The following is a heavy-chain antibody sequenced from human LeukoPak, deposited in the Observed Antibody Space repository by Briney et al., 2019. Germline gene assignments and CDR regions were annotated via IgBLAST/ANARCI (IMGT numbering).Heavy chain of an antibody. CDR3: ASYREAYDLYPHGLDV. V-gene: IGHV4-61*02. CDR1: GASVSTTAYF. CDR2: IYASGNT. Sequence: SQTLSLTCSVAGASVSTTAYFWNWIRQPAGEGLEWIGRIYASGNTHYNPSLKSRVTMSPATSKNQFSPTMNSVTAADSAVYFCASYREAYDLYPHGLDVWGRGTVVTVSS. J-gene: IGHJ3*01. D-gene: IGHD5-24*01.